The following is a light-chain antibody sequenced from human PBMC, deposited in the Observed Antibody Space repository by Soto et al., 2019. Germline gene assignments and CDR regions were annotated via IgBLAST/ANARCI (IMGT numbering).Light chain of an antibody. CDR3: SSYTNTNTRS. CDR2: DVS. Sequence: QSVLTQPASVSGSPGQSITISCTGTSSDVGGYNSVSWYQQYPGKAPKLMIYDVSNRPSGVSNRFSGSKSGNTASLIISGLQAEYEADYYCSSYTNTNTRSIGGGTKLTVL. V-gene: IGLV2-14*01. CDR1: SSDVGGYNS. J-gene: IGLJ2*01.